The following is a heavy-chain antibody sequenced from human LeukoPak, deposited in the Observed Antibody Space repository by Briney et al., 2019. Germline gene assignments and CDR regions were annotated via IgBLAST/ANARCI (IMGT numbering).Heavy chain of an antibody. D-gene: IGHD2-21*02. CDR3: ARGPLVVVTAIREYFQH. V-gene: IGHV3-66*02. Sequence: GGSLRLSCAASGFTVSSNYMSWVRQAPGKGLEWVSVIYSGGSTYYADSVKGRFTISRDNSKNTLYLQMNSLRAEDTAVYYCARGPLVVVTAIREYFQHWGQGTLVTVSS. CDR2: IYSGGST. J-gene: IGHJ1*01. CDR1: GFTVSSNY.